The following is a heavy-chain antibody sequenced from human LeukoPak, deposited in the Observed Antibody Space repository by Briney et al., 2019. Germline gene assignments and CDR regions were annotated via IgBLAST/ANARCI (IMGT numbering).Heavy chain of an antibody. D-gene: IGHD3-22*01. V-gene: IGHV3-53*01. CDR3: ARREINGYYLS. Sequence: PGGSLRLSCAASGFTVSSNYTIWVRQAPGKGLEWVSVLYSDGTTYYADSVKGRFIISRDNSRNTLSLQMHSLRAEDTAVYYCARREINGYYLSWGQGTLVTVSS. J-gene: IGHJ5*02. CDR1: GFTVSSNY. CDR2: LYSDGTT.